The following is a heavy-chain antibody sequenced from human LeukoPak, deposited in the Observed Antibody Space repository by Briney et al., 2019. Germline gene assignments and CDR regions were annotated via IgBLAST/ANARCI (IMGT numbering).Heavy chain of an antibody. Sequence: GGSLRLSCAASRFTFSTYAMSWVRQPPGKGLEWVSAISGSDGSTYYADSVKGRFTISRDNSKNTLYLQMNSLRAEDTAEYYCVKYGADVWGQGTTVTVSS. J-gene: IGHJ6*02. CDR3: VKYGADV. D-gene: IGHD3-10*01. CDR2: ISGSDGST. CDR1: RFTFSTYA. V-gene: IGHV3-23*01.